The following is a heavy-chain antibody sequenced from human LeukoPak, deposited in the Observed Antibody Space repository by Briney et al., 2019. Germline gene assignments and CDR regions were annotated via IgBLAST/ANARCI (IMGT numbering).Heavy chain of an antibody. D-gene: IGHD3-10*02. CDR3: ARDAAVRGVTHVDY. CDR1: GYTFTSYG. J-gene: IGHJ4*02. V-gene: IGHV1-18*01. CDR2: TSAYNGNT. Sequence: ASVKVSCEASGYTFTSYGISWVRQAPGQGLGWMGWTSAYNGNTNYAQKLQGRVTMTTDTSTSTAYMELRSLRSDDTAVYYCARDAAVRGVTHVDYWGQGTLVTVSS.